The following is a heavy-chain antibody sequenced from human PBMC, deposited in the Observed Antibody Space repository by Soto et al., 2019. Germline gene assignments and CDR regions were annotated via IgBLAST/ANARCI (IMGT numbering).Heavy chain of an antibody. CDR3: ARKNVAAAGRVIGWFDP. J-gene: IGHJ5*02. D-gene: IGHD6-13*01. Sequence: SETLSLTCAVYGGSFSGYCWSWIRQPPGKGLEWIGEINHSGSTNYNPSLKSRVTISVDTSKNQFSLKLSSVTAADTAVYYCARKNVAAAGRVIGWFDPWGQGTLVTVSS. CDR1: GGSFSGYC. V-gene: IGHV4-34*01. CDR2: INHSGST.